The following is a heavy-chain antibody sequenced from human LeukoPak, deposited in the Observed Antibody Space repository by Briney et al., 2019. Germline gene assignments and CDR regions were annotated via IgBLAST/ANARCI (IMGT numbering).Heavy chain of an antibody. CDR2: IYHSGST. Sequence: SETLSLTCAVSGGSISSGGYSWSWIRQPPGKGLEWIGYIYHSGSTYYNPSLKSRVTISVDRSKNQFSLKLSSVTAADTAVYYCARSAVNYDSSHGYWGQGTLVTVSS. CDR3: ARSAVNYDSSHGY. CDR1: GGSISSGGYS. D-gene: IGHD3-22*01. J-gene: IGHJ4*02. V-gene: IGHV4-30-2*01.